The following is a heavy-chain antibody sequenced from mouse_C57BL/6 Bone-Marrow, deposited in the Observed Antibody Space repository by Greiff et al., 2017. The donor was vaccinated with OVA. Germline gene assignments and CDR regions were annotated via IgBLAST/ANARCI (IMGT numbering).Heavy chain of an antibody. Sequence: EVQLQQSGPELVKPGASVKISCKASGYTFTDYYMNWVKQSHGKSLEWIGDINPNNGGTSYNQKFKGKATLTVDKSSSTAYMELRSLTSEDSAVYYCARREGLYDGYYVGFAYWGQGTLVTVSA. V-gene: IGHV1-26*01. CDR2: INPNNGGT. CDR3: ARREGLYDGYYVGFAY. D-gene: IGHD2-3*01. CDR1: GYTFTDYY. J-gene: IGHJ3*01.